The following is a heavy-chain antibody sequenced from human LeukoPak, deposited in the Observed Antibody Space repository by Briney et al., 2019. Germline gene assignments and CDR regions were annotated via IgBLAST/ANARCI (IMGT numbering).Heavy chain of an antibody. Sequence: GASVKVSCKASGYTFTGYYMHWVRQAPGQGLEWMGWISAYNGNTNYAQKLQGRVTMTTDTSTSTAYMELRSLRSDDTAVYYCARGHGDYFWFDPWGQGTLVTVSS. J-gene: IGHJ5*02. CDR2: ISAYNGNT. CDR1: GYTFTGYY. D-gene: IGHD4-17*01. V-gene: IGHV1-18*04. CDR3: ARGHGDYFWFDP.